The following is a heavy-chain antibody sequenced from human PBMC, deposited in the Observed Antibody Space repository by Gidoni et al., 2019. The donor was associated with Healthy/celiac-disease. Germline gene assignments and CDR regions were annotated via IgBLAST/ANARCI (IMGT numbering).Heavy chain of an antibody. Sequence: EVQLVEAGGGWVQPGGSLRVSCAASGLPVRSHYMRWVRQAPLKGLEWVSVIYCGCTTYYPDSVKVSFTISLYNSKTTLSPQINSLRAEDTAVYYCARPDGDSYYYYGMDVWGQGTTVTVSS. V-gene: IGHV3-66*01. CDR3: ARPDGDSYYYYGMDV. J-gene: IGHJ6*02. CDR1: GLPVRSHY. CDR2: IYCGCTT. D-gene: IGHD3-16*01.